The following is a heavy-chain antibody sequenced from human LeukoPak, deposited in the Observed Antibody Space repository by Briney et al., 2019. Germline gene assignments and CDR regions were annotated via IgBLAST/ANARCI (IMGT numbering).Heavy chain of an antibody. CDR1: GFTFSGSA. CDR3: ARNSIAARPLDY. V-gene: IGHV3-73*01. CDR2: IRSKANSYAT. J-gene: IGHJ4*02. Sequence: PGGSLRLSCAASGFTFSGSAMHWVRQASGKGLEWVGRIRSKANSYATAYAASVKGRFTISRDDSKNTAYLQMNSLRAEDAAVYYCARNSIAARPLDYWGQGTLVTVSS. D-gene: IGHD6-6*01.